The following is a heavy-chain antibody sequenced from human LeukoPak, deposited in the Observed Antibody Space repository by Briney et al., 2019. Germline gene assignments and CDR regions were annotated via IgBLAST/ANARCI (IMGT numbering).Heavy chain of an antibody. Sequence: PGGSLRLSCAASGFTFSGYWMSWVRQAPGKGLEWVANIKQDGSENYYVDSVKGRFTISRDNAKNSLYLQMDSLRAEDTAVYYCARDFGGTLKTALDYWGQGTLVTVSS. J-gene: IGHJ4*02. CDR2: IKQDGSEN. D-gene: IGHD2-15*01. CDR3: ARDFGGTLKTALDY. CDR1: GFTFSGYW. V-gene: IGHV3-7*01.